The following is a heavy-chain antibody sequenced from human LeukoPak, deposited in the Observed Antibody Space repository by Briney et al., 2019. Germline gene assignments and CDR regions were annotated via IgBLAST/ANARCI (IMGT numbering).Heavy chain of an antibody. CDR3: VRGIESSPNWFDP. Sequence: HPGGSLRLSCVASGFTFSNYWLNWVRQAPGKGLEWVANMKQDGSEKYYVDSVKGRFTISRDNARNSLYLQMNSLRTEDTAVYYCVRGIESSPNWFDPWGQGTLVTVSS. CDR1: GFTFSNYW. J-gene: IGHJ5*02. V-gene: IGHV3-7*01. CDR2: MKQDGSEK.